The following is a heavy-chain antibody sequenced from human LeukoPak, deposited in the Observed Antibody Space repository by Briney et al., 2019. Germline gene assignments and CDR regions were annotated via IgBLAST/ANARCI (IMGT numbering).Heavy chain of an antibody. CDR2: ISAYNGNT. V-gene: IGHV1-18*01. J-gene: IGHJ5*02. Sequence: EASVKVSCKASGYTFTNYGINWVRQAPGQGLEWMGWISAYNGNTNYAQKLQGRVTMTTDTSTSTAYMELRSLRSDDTAVYYCARGLWDDRPKYNWFDPWGQGTLVTVSS. CDR3: ARGLWDDRPKYNWFDP. CDR1: GYTFTNYG. D-gene: IGHD3-16*01.